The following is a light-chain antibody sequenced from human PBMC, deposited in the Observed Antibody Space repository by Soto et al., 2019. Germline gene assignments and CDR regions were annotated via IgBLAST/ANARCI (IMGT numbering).Light chain of an antibody. V-gene: IGKV3-20*01. CDR1: QTVRNNY. CDR3: QQYGSSPKT. Sequence: EFVFTQSPGTLSLSPGERATLSCRASQTVRNNYLAWYQQKPGQAPRLLIYDASSRATGIPDRFSGGGSGTDFTLTISRLEPEDFAVYYCQQYGSSPKTLGQGTKVDIK. J-gene: IGKJ1*01. CDR2: DAS.